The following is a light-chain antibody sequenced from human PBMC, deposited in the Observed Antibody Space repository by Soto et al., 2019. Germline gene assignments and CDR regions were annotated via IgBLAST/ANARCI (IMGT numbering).Light chain of an antibody. J-gene: IGKJ1*01. V-gene: IGKV1-5*03. CDR1: QTISSW. CDR3: QHYNSYSEA. CDR2: KAS. Sequence: DIQMTQSPSTLSGSVGDRVTITCRASQTISSWLAWYQQKPGKAPKLLIYKASTLKSGVPSRFSGSGYGKEFTLTISSLKPDDFATYYCQHYNSYSEALGQGTKVDIK.